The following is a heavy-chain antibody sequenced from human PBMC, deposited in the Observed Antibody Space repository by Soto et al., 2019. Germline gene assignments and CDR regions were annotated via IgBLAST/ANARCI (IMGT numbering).Heavy chain of an antibody. J-gene: IGHJ4*02. D-gene: IGHD3-3*01. CDR1: GYTFTTYA. CDR2: INADNGDT. CDR3: ARGGRITIFGVVILSLDY. Sequence: GASVKVSCKASGYTFTTYAIHWVRQAPGQSPEWMGWINADNGDTKYSQKFQGRVTITRDTSASTAYMELSSLRSEDTAVYYCARGGRITIFGVVILSLDYWGQGTLVTVSS. V-gene: IGHV1-3*01.